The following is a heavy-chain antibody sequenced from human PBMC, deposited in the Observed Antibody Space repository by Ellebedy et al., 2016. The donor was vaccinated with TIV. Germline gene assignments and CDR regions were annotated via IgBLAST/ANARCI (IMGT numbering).Heavy chain of an antibody. CDR1: GYTFTSYG. CDR3: ARDRVWFGRDEDYYYYGMDV. J-gene: IGHJ6*02. D-gene: IGHD3-10*01. CDR2: ISAYNGNT. Sequence: ASVKVSCXASGYTFTSYGISWVRQAPGQGLEWMGWISAYNGNTNYAQKFQGRVTITADESTSTAYMELSSLRSEDTAVYYCARDRVWFGRDEDYYYYGMDVWGQGTTVTVSS. V-gene: IGHV1-18*01.